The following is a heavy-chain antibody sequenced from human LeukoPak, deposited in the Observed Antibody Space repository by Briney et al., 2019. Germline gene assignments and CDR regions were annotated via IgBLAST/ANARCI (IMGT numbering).Heavy chain of an antibody. CDR1: RFAFSSSY. D-gene: IGHD4-17*01. J-gene: IGHJ4*02. CDR2: SYSGSTT. CDR3: ARAMTAVTRFGY. V-gene: IGHV3-53*01. Sequence: GAPPRLSCAACRFAFSSSYKIWVRHAPGKGREWVSASYSGSTTDYADSVKGRFTSSRDNSKNIVYVQMNSLGADDTAVYYSARAMTAVTRFGYWGQGTLVTVSS.